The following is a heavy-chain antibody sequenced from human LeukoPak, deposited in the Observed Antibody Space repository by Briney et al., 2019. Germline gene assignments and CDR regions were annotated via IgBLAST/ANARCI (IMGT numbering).Heavy chain of an antibody. CDR3: ARVLRYCSGGNCYSGGLGYMDV. CDR1: GFTFSSYW. D-gene: IGHD2-15*01. CDR2: IKSDGST. V-gene: IGHV3-74*01. Sequence: GGSLRLSCAASGFTFSSYWMHWVRQTPGKGLVWLSRIKSDGSTIYADSVKGRFTISRDNAKNSLFLQMNSLRAEDTAVYYCARVLRYCSGGNCYSGGLGYMDVWGKGTTVTISS. J-gene: IGHJ6*03.